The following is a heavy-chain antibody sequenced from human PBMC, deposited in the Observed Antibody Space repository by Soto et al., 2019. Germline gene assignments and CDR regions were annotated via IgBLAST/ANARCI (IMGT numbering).Heavy chain of an antibody. CDR1: GYTFTSYG. J-gene: IGHJ4*02. V-gene: IGHV1-18*01. CDR3: TGDRLTLTTSLIFDY. CDR2: ISTYSGKT. Sequence: GASVKVSCKASGYTFTSYGISWVRQAPGQGLEWMGWISTYSGKTDYTQNLQGRVTMTTDTSTTTAYMELRSLRSDDTAVYYCTGDRLTLTTSLIFDYWGQGTLVTVSS. D-gene: IGHD4-4*01.